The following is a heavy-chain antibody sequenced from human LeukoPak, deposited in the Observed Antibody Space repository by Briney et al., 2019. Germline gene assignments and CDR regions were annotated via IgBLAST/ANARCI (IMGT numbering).Heavy chain of an antibody. CDR2: ISSTSSYI. Sequence: GGSLRLSCAASGFTFSSYCMTWVRQAPGKGLEWVSSISSTSSYIYYADSVKSRFTISRDNAKNSLYLQMNRLRAEDTALYYCATNGGGDSGYGNFDYWGQGTLVTVSS. V-gene: IGHV3-21*04. J-gene: IGHJ4*02. CDR1: GFTFSSYC. CDR3: ATNGGGDSGYGNFDY. D-gene: IGHD5-12*01.